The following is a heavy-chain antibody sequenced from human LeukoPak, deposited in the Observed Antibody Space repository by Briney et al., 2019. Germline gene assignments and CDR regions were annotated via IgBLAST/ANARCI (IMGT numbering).Heavy chain of an antibody. Sequence: ASVKVSCKASGYTFTGYYMHWVRQAPGQGLEWMGWINPNSGGTDLAQKFQGRVTMTRDTSISTAYMELRSLRSDDTAVYYCARGYPACSGGSCSYYYGMDVWGQGTTVTVSS. CDR2: INPNSGGT. V-gene: IGHV1-2*02. CDR3: ARGYPACSGGSCSYYYGMDV. J-gene: IGHJ6*02. CDR1: GYTFTGYY. D-gene: IGHD2-15*01.